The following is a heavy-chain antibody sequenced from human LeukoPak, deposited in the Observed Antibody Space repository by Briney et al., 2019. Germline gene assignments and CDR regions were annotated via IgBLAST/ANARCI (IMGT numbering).Heavy chain of an antibody. J-gene: IGHJ4*02. D-gene: IGHD3-3*01. CDR2: ISGSGGTT. V-gene: IGHV3-23*01. CDR1: GFTFSSFA. CDR3: AKMEWQQNYFDY. Sequence: GGSLRLSCAASGFTFSSFAMSWVRQAPGKGLEWVSTISGSGGTTHYADSVKGRFTISRDNSKNTLYLQMNTLSAEDMAVYYCAKMEWQQNYFDYWGQGTLVTVSS.